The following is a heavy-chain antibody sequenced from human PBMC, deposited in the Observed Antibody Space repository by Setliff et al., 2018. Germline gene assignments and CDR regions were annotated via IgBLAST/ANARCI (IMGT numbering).Heavy chain of an antibody. D-gene: IGHD3-22*01. CDR1: GYTFTSHY. CDR2: INPNSGRK. Sequence: ASVKVSCKASGYTFTSHYMHWVRQAPGLGLEWMGTINPNSGRKSYAQKFQGRVTMTRDTSTSTVYMDMSSLRSEDTAVYYCARDVFPYHYEGAFDIWGQGTMVTVSS. V-gene: IGHV1-46*01. J-gene: IGHJ3*02. CDR3: ARDVFPYHYEGAFDI.